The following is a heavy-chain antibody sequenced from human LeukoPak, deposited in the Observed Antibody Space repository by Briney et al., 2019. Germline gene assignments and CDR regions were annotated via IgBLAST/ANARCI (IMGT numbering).Heavy chain of an antibody. J-gene: IGHJ6*03. CDR1: GGSISSSSYY. V-gene: IGHV4-39*07. CDR2: IYYSGST. Sequence: PSETLSLTCTVSGGSISSSSYYWGWIRQPPGKGLEWIGSIYYSGSTYYNPSLKSRVTISVDTSKNQFSLKPSSVSAADTAVYYCARDAYSGSYPFYYYYYYMDVWGKGTTVTVSS. CDR3: ARDAYSGSYPFYYYYYYMDV. D-gene: IGHD1-26*01.